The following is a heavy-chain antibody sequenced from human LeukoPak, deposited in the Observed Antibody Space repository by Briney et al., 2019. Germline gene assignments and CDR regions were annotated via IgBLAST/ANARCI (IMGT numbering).Heavy chain of an antibody. Sequence: GGSLRLSCAASGFTFSSYGMSWVRQAPGKGLEWVSAISGSGGSTYYADSVKGRFTISRDNSKNTLYLQMNSLRAEDTAVYYCAKNGRRDYDFWSGYYPPGDYWGQGTLVTVSS. V-gene: IGHV3-23*01. J-gene: IGHJ4*02. D-gene: IGHD3-3*01. CDR2: ISGSGGST. CDR3: AKNGRRDYDFWSGYYPPGDY. CDR1: GFTFSSYG.